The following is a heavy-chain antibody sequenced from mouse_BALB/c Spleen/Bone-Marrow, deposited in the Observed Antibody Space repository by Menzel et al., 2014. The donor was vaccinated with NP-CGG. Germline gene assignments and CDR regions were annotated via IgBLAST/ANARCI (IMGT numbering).Heavy chain of an antibody. D-gene: IGHD1-1*01. Sequence: EVKLLESGGGLVQPGGSLKVSCAASGFDFSRFWMSWVRQAPGKGLEWIGETNPDSSTINYTPSLKDKFIISRDSAKNTLYLQMSKVRSEDTALYYCARRYGSSYRYWYFDVWGAGTTVTVSS. CDR1: GFDFSRFW. CDR3: ARRYGSSYRYWYFDV. J-gene: IGHJ1*01. V-gene: IGHV4-1*02. CDR2: TNPDSSTI.